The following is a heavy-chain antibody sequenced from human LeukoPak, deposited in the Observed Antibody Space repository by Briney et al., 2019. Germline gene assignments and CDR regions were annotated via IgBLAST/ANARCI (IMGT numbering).Heavy chain of an antibody. CDR1: GYIFTHYW. V-gene: IGHV5-51*01. CDR3: ARLRWAAGDGYYFDY. Sequence: HGESLKISCQVSGYIFTHYWIGWVRQMPGNGLESMGIIYPADSDTTYSPSFQGQVTISADKSITTAYLQWSSLKASDTAMYYCARLRWAAGDGYYFDYWGQGTPATV. J-gene: IGHJ4*02. D-gene: IGHD6-13*01. CDR2: IYPADSDT.